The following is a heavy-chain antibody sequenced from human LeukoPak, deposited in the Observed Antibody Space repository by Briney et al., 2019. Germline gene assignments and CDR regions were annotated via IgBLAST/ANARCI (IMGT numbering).Heavy chain of an antibody. CDR1: GYTFTGYY. CDR3: ARRYSSSPLDY. J-gene: IGHJ4*02. Sequence: ASVKVSCKASGYTFTGYYMHWVRQAPGQGLEWMGWINPNSGGTNHAQKFQGRVTMTRDTSISTAYMELSRLRSDDTAVYYCARRYSSSPLDYWGQGTLVTVSS. V-gene: IGHV1-2*02. D-gene: IGHD6-13*01. CDR2: INPNSGGT.